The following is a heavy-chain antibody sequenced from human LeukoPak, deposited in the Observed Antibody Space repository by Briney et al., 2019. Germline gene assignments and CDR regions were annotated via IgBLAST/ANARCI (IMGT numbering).Heavy chain of an antibody. CDR2: IIPIFGTA. D-gene: IGHD1-26*01. J-gene: IGHJ4*02. CDR3: ATGGGNYYNLAY. V-gene: IGHV1-69*13. CDR1: GGTFSSYA. Sequence: SVKVSCKASGGTFSSYAISWVRQAPGQGLEWMGGIIPIFGTANYAQKFQGRVTITADESTSTAYMELSSLRSEDTAVYFCATGGGNYYNLAYWGQGTLVTVSS.